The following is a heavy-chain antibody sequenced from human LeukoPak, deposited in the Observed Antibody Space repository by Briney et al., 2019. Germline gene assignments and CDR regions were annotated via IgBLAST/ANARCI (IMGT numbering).Heavy chain of an antibody. J-gene: IGHJ3*02. D-gene: IGHD4-11*01. CDR3: ARGLSKDAFDI. Sequence: GGSLRLSCAASGFAFSSYTMSWVRQAPGKGLEWVAVIWYDGSNKYYADSVKGRFTISRDNSKNTLYLQMNSLRAEDTAVYYCARGLSKDAFDIWGQGTMVTVSS. CDR1: GFAFSSYT. V-gene: IGHV3-33*08. CDR2: IWYDGSNK.